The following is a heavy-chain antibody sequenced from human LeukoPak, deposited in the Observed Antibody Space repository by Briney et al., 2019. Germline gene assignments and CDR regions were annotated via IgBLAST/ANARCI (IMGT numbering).Heavy chain of an antibody. CDR3: ARGVMFGVVENWFDP. D-gene: IGHD3-3*01. J-gene: IGHJ5*02. CDR1: GGSISSYY. CDR2: IYTSGCT. Sequence: SETLSLTCTVSGGSISSYYWSWIRQPAGKGLEWIGRIYTSGCTNYNPSLKSRVTMSVDTSKNQFSLKLSSVTAADTAVYYCARGVMFGVVENWFDPWGQGTLVTVSS. V-gene: IGHV4-4*07.